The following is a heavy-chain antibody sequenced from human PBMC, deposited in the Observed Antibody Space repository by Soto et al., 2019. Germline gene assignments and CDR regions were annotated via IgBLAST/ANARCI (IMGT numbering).Heavy chain of an antibody. CDR1: RFTFSSYA. J-gene: IGHJ4*02. CDR3: ARGGSDYYFDY. CDR2: ISSNGGST. D-gene: IGHD2-21*02. Sequence: EVQLVESGGGLVQPGGSLRLSCAASRFTFSSYAMHRVRQAPGKGLEYVSAISSNGGSTYYANSVKGRFTISRDNSKNTLYLQMGSLRAEDMAVYYCARGGSDYYFDYWGQGTLVTVSS. V-gene: IGHV3-64*01.